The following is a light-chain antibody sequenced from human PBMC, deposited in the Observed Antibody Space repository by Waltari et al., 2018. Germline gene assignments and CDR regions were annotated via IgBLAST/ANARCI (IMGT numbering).Light chain of an antibody. CDR3: TSYRSSSTPVV. Sequence: GSPGQSITIPCTGTSDDVGAYNYVSWYQQHPGLAPKLIIYEVNNRPFGISSRFSGSKSGNTASLTISGLQADDESHYYCTSYRSSSTPVVFGGGTKLTVL. CDR1: SDDVGAYNY. J-gene: IGLJ2*01. CDR2: EVN. V-gene: IGLV2-14*01.